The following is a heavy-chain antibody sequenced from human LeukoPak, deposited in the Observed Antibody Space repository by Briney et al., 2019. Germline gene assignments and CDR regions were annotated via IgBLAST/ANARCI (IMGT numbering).Heavy chain of an antibody. V-gene: IGHV3-9*01. CDR2: ISWNSGSI. CDR3: AKAPALYSSSWYYFDY. J-gene: IGHJ4*02. CDR1: GFTFDDYA. D-gene: IGHD6-13*01. Sequence: GGSLRLSCAASGFTFDDYAMHWVRQAPGKGLEWVSGISWNSGSIGYADSVKGRFTISRDNAKNSLYLQMNCLRAEDTALYYCAKAPALYSSSWYYFDYWGQGTPVTVSS.